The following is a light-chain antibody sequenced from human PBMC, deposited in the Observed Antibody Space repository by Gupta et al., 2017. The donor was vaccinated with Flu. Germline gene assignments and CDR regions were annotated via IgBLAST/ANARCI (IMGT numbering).Light chain of an antibody. CDR3: QQDNNWPL. CDR1: QSVSSN. V-gene: IGKV3-15*01. CDR2: GAS. J-gene: IGKJ4*01. Sequence: EIVMTQSPATLSVSPGERATLSCRASQSVSSNLAWYQQKPGQAPRLLIYGASTRATGVPARLSGSGSGTEFTLTISSLQSEDFAVYYCQQDNNWPLFGGGTKVEIK.